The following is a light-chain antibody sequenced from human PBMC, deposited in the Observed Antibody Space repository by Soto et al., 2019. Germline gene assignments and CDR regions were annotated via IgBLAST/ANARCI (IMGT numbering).Light chain of an antibody. Sequence: EIVMTQSPATLSVSPGGRATLSCRASQSISDTLAWYQQKPGQAPRLLIYDASTRATGIPDRFSGSGSGTDFTLTISRLEPEDFAVCYCQQYGSSPWTFGQGNKV. V-gene: IGKV3-20*01. CDR3: QQYGSSPWT. J-gene: IGKJ1*01. CDR1: QSISDT. CDR2: DAS.